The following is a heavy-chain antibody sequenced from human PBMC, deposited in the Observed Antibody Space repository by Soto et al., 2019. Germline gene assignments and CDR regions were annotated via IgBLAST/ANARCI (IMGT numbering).Heavy chain of an antibody. V-gene: IGHV4-59*01. CDR2: IYYSGST. J-gene: IGHJ6*02. CDR1: GLTLRSSY. D-gene: IGHD1-26*01. Sequence: ASDTQSLPCAVTGLTLRSSYGSWIGKPPGKGLEWIVYIYYSGSTNYNPSLKSRVTISVDTSKNQFSLKLSSVTAADTAVYYCARGHGVGATYYYGMDVWGQGTTVTVSS. CDR3: ARGHGVGATYYYGMDV.